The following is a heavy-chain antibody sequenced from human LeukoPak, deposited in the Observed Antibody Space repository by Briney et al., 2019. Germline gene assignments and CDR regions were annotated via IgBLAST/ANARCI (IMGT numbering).Heavy chain of an antibody. V-gene: IGHV1-69*13. CDR1: GGTFSSYA. CDR3: ATTLKYSRGLLETRNSVPAALHYFDY. Sequence: ASVNVSCKASGGTFSSYAISWVRQAPGQGLEWMGGIIPIFGTANYAQKFQGRVTITADESTSTAYMELSSLRSEDTAVYYCATTLKYSRGLLETRNSVPAALHYFDYWGQGTLVTVSS. J-gene: IGHJ4*02. CDR2: IIPIFGTA. D-gene: IGHD2-2*01.